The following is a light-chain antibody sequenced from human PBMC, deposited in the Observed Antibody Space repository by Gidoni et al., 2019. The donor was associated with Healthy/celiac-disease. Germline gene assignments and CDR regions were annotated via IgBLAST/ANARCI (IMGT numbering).Light chain of an antibody. CDR2: DAS. CDR1: QDISNY. Sequence: DIQMTQSPSSLSASVGDRVTITCQASQDISNYLIWYQQKPGKAPKLLIYDASNLETGVPSRFSGSGSGTDFTFTISSLQPEDIATYYCQQYDNLSLTFGGGTKVEIK. J-gene: IGKJ4*01. V-gene: IGKV1-33*01. CDR3: QQYDNLSLT.